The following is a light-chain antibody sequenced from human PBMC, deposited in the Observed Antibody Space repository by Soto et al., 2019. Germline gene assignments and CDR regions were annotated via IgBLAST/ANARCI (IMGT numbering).Light chain of an antibody. CDR3: MQAP. CDR2: LDS. Sequence: DIVMTQSPLSLPVTPGEPASFSCRSSQSLLHSNGYNYLDWYLQKTGQSPQLLIYLDSNRASGVSDRFSGSGSGTDFTLKISRVEAEDVGVYYCMQAPFGGGTKVEIK. J-gene: IGKJ4*01. CDR1: QSLLHSNGYNY. V-gene: IGKV2-28*01.